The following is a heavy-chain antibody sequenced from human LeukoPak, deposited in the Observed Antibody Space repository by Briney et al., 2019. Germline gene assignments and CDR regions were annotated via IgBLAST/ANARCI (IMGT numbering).Heavy chain of an antibody. V-gene: IGHV4-59*01. CDR2: IYYSGST. CDR1: GGSLSSYY. D-gene: IGHD6-19*01. J-gene: IGHJ6*02. Sequence: SETLSLTCTVSGGSLSSYYWSWIRQPPGKGLEWIGYIYYSGSTNYNPSLKSRVTISVDTSKNQFSLKLSSVTAADTAVYYCARVRLAGTIDYYYYGMDVWGQGTTVTVSS. CDR3: ARVRLAGTIDYYYYGMDV.